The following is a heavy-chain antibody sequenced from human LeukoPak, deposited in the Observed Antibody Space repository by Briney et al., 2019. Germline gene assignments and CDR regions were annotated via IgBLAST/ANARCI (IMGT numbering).Heavy chain of an antibody. V-gene: IGHV4-39*01. CDR2: IYYSGST. CDR1: GGSISSSSYY. CDR3: ASPRRPPDGTNWFDP. Sequence: SETLSLTCTVSGGSISSSSYYWGWIRQPPGKGLEWIGSIYYSGSTYYNPSLKSRVTISVDTSKNQFSLKLSSVTAADTAVYYCASPRRPPDGTNWFDPWGQGTLVTVSS. D-gene: IGHD1-1*01. J-gene: IGHJ5*02.